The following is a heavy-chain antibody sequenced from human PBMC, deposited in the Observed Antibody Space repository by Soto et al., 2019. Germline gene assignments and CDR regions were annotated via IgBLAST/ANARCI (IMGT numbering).Heavy chain of an antibody. CDR1: GFTFSSYW. D-gene: IGHD3-22*01. J-gene: IGHJ3*02. V-gene: IGHV3-7*04. Sequence: EVQLVESGGGLVQPGGSVRLSCAASGFTFSSYWMSWVRQAPGKGLQWVANIKPDGSEGYYVDSVKGRFTMSRDNAKNSLYLQMNNLRAEDTAVYYCARGDYYDSSGPFSDAFDIWGQGTMVTVSS. CDR3: ARGDYYDSSGPFSDAFDI. CDR2: IKPDGSEG.